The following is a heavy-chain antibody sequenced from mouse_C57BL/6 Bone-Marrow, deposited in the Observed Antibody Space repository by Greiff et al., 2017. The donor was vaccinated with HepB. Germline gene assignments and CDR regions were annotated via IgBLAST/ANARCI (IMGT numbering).Heavy chain of an antibody. CDR3: ARLYYGNSDYAMDY. CDR2: IYPGSGST. J-gene: IGHJ4*01. D-gene: IGHD2-1*01. CDR1: GYTFTSYW. V-gene: IGHV1-55*01. Sequence: QVQLQQPGAELVKPGASVKMSCKASGYTFTSYWIPWVKQRPGQGLEWIGDIYPGSGSTNYNEKFKSKATLTVDTSSSTAYMQLSSLTSEDSAVYYCARLYYGNSDYAMDYWGQGTSVTGSS.